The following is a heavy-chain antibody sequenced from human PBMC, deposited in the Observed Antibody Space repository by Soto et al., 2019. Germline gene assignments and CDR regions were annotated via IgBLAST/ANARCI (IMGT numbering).Heavy chain of an antibody. CDR1: GFALSSFW. V-gene: IGHV3-7*04. Sequence: EVQLVESGGDLVQPGGSLRLSCVASGFALSSFWMTWVRQAPGKGLEWVAKIKGDGSEQNYGDSVRGRFTISRDNAKNSMYVQKNSLVDDDTAVYYCTTDQVKADYWGQGTLVTVSS. J-gene: IGHJ4*02. CDR3: TTDQVKADY. D-gene: IGHD3-22*01. CDR2: IKGDGSEQ.